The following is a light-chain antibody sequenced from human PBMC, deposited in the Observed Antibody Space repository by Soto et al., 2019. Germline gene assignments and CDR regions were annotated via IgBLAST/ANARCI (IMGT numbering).Light chain of an antibody. CDR1: QSLLHSNGNNY. V-gene: IGKV2-28*01. CDR3: QHYNSYSEA. Sequence: DMLMTQSPLSLPVTPGEPASISCRSSQSLLHSNGNNYLEWYLQKPGQSPQLLIYLGSSRASGVPDRFSGSGSGTEFTLTISSLQPDDFATYYCQHYNSYSEAFGQGTKVDIK. CDR2: LGS. J-gene: IGKJ1*01.